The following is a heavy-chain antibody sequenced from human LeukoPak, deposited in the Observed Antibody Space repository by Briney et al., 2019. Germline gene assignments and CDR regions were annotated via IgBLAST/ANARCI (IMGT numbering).Heavy chain of an antibody. D-gene: IGHD1-14*01. CDR3: AKPARTDAFDI. V-gene: IGHV3-23*01. Sequence: GGSLRLSCAASGFTFNNYAMNWVRQAPRKGLEWVSSISGSGGNTYYADSVKGRFTISRDNSKNTLYLQMNSLRAEDTAVYYCAKPARTDAFDIWGQGTMITVSS. J-gene: IGHJ3*02. CDR2: ISGSGGNT. CDR1: GFTFNNYA.